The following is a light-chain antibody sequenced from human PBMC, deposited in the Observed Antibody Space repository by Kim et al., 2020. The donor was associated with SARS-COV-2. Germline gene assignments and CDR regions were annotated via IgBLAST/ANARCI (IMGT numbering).Light chain of an antibody. CDR3: QQYNDWPPT. CDR2: GAF. CDR1: HSVGSF. V-gene: IGKV3D-15*01. J-gene: IGKJ1*01. Sequence: VAPGERATLSCRARHSVGSFLAWYQQKPGQTPRLLIYGAFIRATGIPARFSGSGSGTEFTLTINSLQSEDFAVYNCQQYNDWPPTFGQGTKVEIK.